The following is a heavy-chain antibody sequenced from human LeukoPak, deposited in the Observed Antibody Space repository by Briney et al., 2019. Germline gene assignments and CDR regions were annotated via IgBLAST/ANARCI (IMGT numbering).Heavy chain of an antibody. CDR2: LSGRGDST. V-gene: IGHV3-23*01. CDR3: AKDQTVAGTNDS. CDR1: GFSFNTNA. Sequence: GGSLRLSCVASGFSFNTNAMTWVRHAPGKGLEWVSTLSGRGDSTFYADSVKGRFTISRDKSENTLYLQMNSLRADVTAIYYCAKDQTVAGTNDSWGGGNLVIVSS. D-gene: IGHD6-19*01. J-gene: IGHJ4*02.